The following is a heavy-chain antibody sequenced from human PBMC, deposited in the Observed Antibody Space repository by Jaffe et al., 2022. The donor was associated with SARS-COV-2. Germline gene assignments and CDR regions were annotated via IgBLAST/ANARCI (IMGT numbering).Heavy chain of an antibody. V-gene: IGHV4-59*01. J-gene: IGHJ4*02. D-gene: IGHD5-12*01. CDR1: GGSISSYY. Sequence: QVQLQESGPGLVKPSETLSLTCTVSGGSISSYYWSWIRQPPGKGLEWIGYIYYSGSTNYNPSLKSRVTISVDTSKNQFSLKLSSVTAADTAVYYCARVPSGYDFYYFDYWGQGTLVTVSS. CDR3: ARVPSGYDFYYFDY. CDR2: IYYSGST.